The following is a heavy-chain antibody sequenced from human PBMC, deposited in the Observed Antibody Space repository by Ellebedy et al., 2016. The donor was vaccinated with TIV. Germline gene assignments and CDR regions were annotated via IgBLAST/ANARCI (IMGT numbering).Heavy chain of an antibody. Sequence: MPSETLSLTCTVSGDSISSSSFYWGWIRQPPGKGLEWIGRIYSRGNTNYNPSLKSRVTMSVDTSKNQFSLKLTSVTAADTAVYYCAREAEAGIWYDYWGQGTLVTVSS. V-gene: IGHV4-39*07. CDR1: GDSISSSSFY. CDR2: IYSRGNT. D-gene: IGHD6-19*01. CDR3: AREAEAGIWYDY. J-gene: IGHJ4*02.